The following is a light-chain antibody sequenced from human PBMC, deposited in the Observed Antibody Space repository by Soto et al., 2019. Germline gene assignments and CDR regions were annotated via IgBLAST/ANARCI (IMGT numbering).Light chain of an antibody. Sequence: QSVLTQPPSVSGAPGQRVTISCTGSSSNIGAGYDVHWYQQLPGTAPKLLIYGNSNRPSLVPDRFSDSKSGTSASLAITGLQAEDETDYYCQSYDNSLSGWVFGGGTKLTVL. V-gene: IGLV1-40*01. CDR3: QSYDNSLSGWV. J-gene: IGLJ3*02. CDR2: GNS. CDR1: SSNIGAGYD.